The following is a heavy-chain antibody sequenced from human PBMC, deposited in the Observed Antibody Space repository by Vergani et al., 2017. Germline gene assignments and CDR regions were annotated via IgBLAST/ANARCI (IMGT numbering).Heavy chain of an antibody. Sequence: EVQLLESGGGLVQPGGSLRLSCAASGFTFSSYAMSWVRQAPGKGLEWVSAISGSGGSTYYADSVKGRFTISRDNSKNTLYLQMNSLRPEDTAVYYCAKGTSIGGPNNNYGMEAGGKGPRSPSPQ. CDR3: AKGTSIGGPNNNYGMEA. V-gene: IGHV3-23*01. J-gene: IGHJ6*01. D-gene: IGHD3-3*02. CDR1: GFTFSSYA. CDR2: ISGSGGST.